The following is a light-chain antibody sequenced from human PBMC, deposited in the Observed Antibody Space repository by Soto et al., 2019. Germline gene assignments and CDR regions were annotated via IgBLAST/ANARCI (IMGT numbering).Light chain of an antibody. CDR2: GAS. CDR3: QQYNNWPPIT. CDR1: QSVSSN. J-gene: IGKJ5*01. V-gene: IGKV3-15*01. Sequence: EIVMTQSPATRSASPGERATFSCRASQSVSSNLAWYQQKPGQAPRLLIYGASIRATGIPARFSGSGSGTEFTLTISSLQSEDFAVYYCQQYNNWPPITFGQGTRLEIK.